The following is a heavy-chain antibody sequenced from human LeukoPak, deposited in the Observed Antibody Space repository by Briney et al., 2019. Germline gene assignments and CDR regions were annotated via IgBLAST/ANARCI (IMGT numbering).Heavy chain of an antibody. CDR3: ASQGYYDSSGYYHHDY. V-gene: IGHV1-8*01. D-gene: IGHD3-22*01. Sequence: GASVKVSCKASGYTFTSYDINWVRQATGQGLEWMGWMNPNSGNTGYAQKFQGRVTMTRNTFISTAYMELSSLRSEDTAVYHCASQGYYDSSGYYHHDYWGQGTLVTVSS. CDR1: GYTFTSYD. CDR2: MNPNSGNT. J-gene: IGHJ4*02.